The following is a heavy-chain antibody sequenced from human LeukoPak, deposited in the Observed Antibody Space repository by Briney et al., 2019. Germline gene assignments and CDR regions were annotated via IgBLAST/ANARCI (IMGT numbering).Heavy chain of an antibody. CDR2: IQFDGSET. Sequence: GGSLRLSCAASGFTFSNYGMHWVRQAPGKGLEWVAFIQFDGSETYYADSVKGRFAISRDNSKNTLYLQMNTLTVEDTAVYYCAKDRCSRTSCRNLFDPWGQGILVTVSS. J-gene: IGHJ5*02. CDR3: AKDRCSRTSCRNLFDP. CDR1: GFTFSNYG. V-gene: IGHV3-30*02. D-gene: IGHD2-2*01.